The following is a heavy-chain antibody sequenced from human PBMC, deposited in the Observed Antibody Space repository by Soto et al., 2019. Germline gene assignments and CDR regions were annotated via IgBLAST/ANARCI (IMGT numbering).Heavy chain of an antibody. J-gene: IGHJ4*02. Sequence: SETLSLTCTVSGGSIGTYYWSWIRQPPGKGLEWIGYMYNTGSTVYNPSFKSRVTISVDTSKNQFSLKLNSVTAADTAVYYCAKRAWGYFYFDYWGQGTLVTVSS. CDR1: GGSIGTYY. CDR2: MYNTGST. V-gene: IGHV4-59*01. D-gene: IGHD1-26*01. CDR3: AKRAWGYFYFDY.